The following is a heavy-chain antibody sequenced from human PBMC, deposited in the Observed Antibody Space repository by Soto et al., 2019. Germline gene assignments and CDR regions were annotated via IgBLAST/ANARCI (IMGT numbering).Heavy chain of an antibody. V-gene: IGHV5-51*01. Sequence: GESLKISCKGSGYSFTSYWIGWVRQMPGKGLEWMGIIYPGDSDTSYSPSFQGQVTISADKSISTAFLQWSSLKASDTAMYYCARRVTYYYDSSGYNWFDPWGQGTLVTVSS. CDR3: ARRVTYYYDSSGYNWFDP. D-gene: IGHD3-22*01. J-gene: IGHJ5*02. CDR2: IYPGDSDT. CDR1: GYSFTSYW.